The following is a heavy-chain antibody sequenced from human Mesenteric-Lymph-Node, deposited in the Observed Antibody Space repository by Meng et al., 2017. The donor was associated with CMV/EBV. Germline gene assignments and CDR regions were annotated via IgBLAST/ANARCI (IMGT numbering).Heavy chain of an antibody. D-gene: IGHD3-22*01. CDR3: AGSRVYYYDGSGTSLDY. V-gene: IGHV3-30-3*01. Sequence: GESLKISCAASGFTFSNYTMHWVRQAPGKGLEWVAIVSYDGSNKYYADSVKGRFTISRDNSKNTLYLQMNSLRAEDTAIYYCAGSRVYYYDGSGTSLDYWGQGTLVTVSS. CDR2: VSYDGSNK. CDR1: GFTFSNYT. J-gene: IGHJ4*02.